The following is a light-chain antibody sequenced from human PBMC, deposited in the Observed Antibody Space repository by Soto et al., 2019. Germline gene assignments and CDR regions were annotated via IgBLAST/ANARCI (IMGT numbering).Light chain of an antibody. CDR3: QQYNNWPPWT. CDR2: GAS. CDR1: PSVSSN. Sequence: EIMMTQSPATLSVSPGERATLSCRASPSVSSNLAWYQQKPRQATRLLIYGASTRATGIPASCSGSGSRTESTLTISSLQSEDFAVYYCQQYNNWPPWTFGQGTKVDI. J-gene: IGKJ1*01. V-gene: IGKV3-15*01.